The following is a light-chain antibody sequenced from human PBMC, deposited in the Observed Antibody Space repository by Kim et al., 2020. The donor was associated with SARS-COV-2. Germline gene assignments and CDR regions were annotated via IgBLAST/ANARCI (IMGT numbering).Light chain of an antibody. CDR1: QSVSGN. V-gene: IGKV3-15*01. J-gene: IGKJ3*01. CDR3: QQYNSWPFT. Sequence: EIVMTQSPATLSVSPGVRATLSCRASQSVSGNLAWYQQKPGQAPRLLISSASTRTTGIPARFSGSGSGTEFTLTLSSLQSEDFAVYYCQQYNSWPFTFGPGTKVDIK. CDR2: SAS.